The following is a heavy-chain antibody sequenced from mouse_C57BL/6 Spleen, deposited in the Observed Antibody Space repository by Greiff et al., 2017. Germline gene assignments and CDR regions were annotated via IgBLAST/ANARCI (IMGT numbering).Heavy chain of an antibody. Sequence: VQLQQSGPELVKPGASVKISCKASGDSFTGYYMNWVKQSPEKSLEWIGEINPSTGGTTYNQKFKAKATLTVDKSSSTAYMQLKSLTSEDSAVYYCASYYYGSSSMDYWGQGTSVTVSS. D-gene: IGHD1-1*01. CDR1: GDSFTGYY. CDR2: INPSTGGT. V-gene: IGHV1-42*01. CDR3: ASYYYGSSSMDY. J-gene: IGHJ4*01.